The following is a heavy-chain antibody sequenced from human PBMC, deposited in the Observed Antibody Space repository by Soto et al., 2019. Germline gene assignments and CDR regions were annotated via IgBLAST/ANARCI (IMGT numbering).Heavy chain of an antibody. CDR3: ARVEAIVGATSRWFDP. CDR2: IYYSGST. V-gene: IGHV4-61*01. J-gene: IGHJ5*02. D-gene: IGHD1-26*01. CDR1: GGSVSSGSYY. Sequence: ETLSLTCTVSGGSVSSGSYYWSWIRQPPGKGLEWIGYIYYSGSTNYNPSLKSRVTISVDTSKNQFSLKLSSVTAADTAVYYCARVEAIVGATSRWFDPWGQGTLVTVSS.